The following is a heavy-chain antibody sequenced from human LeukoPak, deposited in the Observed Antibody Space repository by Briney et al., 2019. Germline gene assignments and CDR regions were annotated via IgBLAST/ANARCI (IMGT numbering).Heavy chain of an antibody. D-gene: IGHD6-13*01. Sequence: SETLSLTCTVSGGSIYSYYWSWIRQPPGMGLEWIGYIYYSGRTNYNPSLKSRVTISVDTSKNQFSLKLSSVTAADTAVYYCATLSIAAAGTPSAFDYWGQGTLVTVSS. J-gene: IGHJ4*02. CDR1: GGSIYSYY. CDR2: IYYSGRT. CDR3: ATLSIAAAGTPSAFDY. V-gene: IGHV4-59*08.